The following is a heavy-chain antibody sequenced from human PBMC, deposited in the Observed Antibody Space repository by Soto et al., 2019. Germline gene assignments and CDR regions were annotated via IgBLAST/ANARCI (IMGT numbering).Heavy chain of an antibody. CDR1: GGSISSSSYY. CDR3: ARHETYYYYYGMDV. Sequence: PSETLSLTCTVSGGSISSSSYYWGWIRQPPGKGLEWIGSIYYSGSTYYNPSLKSRVTISVDTSKNQFSLKLSSVTAADTAVYYCARHETYYYYYGMDVWGQGTTVTVSS. J-gene: IGHJ6*02. V-gene: IGHV4-39*01. CDR2: IYYSGST.